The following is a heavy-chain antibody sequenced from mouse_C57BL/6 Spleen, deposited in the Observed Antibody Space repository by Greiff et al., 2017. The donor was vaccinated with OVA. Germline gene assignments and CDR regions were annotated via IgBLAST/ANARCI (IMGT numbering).Heavy chain of an antibody. CDR3: ARTYYGSSYNYYAMDY. Sequence: EVQLVESEGGLVQPGSSMKLSCTASGFTFSDYYMAWVRQVPEKGLEWVANINYDGSSTYYLDSLKSRFIISRDNAKNILYLQMSSLKSEDTATYYCARTYYGSSYNYYAMDYWGQGTSVTVSS. CDR2: INYDGSST. V-gene: IGHV5-16*01. D-gene: IGHD1-1*01. J-gene: IGHJ4*01. CDR1: GFTFSDYY.